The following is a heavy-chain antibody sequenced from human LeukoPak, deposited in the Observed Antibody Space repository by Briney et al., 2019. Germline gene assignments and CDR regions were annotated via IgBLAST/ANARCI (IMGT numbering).Heavy chain of an antibody. J-gene: IGHJ6*01. Sequence: GGSLRLSCAASGFTFSSYSMSWVRQAPGKGLEWVANINQGGSEKYYVDSVKGRFTISRDNSKNTLYLQMNSLRAEDTAVYYCVRDRRCISYDDGMDGWGQGTTVTVSA. V-gene: IGHV3-7*03. D-gene: IGHD2-8*01. CDR2: INQGGSEK. CDR1: GFTFSSYS. CDR3: VRDRRCISYDDGMDG.